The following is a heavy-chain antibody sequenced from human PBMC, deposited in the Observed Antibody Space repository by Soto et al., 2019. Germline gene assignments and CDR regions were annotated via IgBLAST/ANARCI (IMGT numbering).Heavy chain of an antibody. CDR3: ARWDYRGNWFDP. CDR2: IYYSGST. D-gene: IGHD4-4*01. CDR1: GGSISSGGYY. V-gene: IGHV4-31*03. Sequence: SDTLSLTCTVSGGSISSGGYYWSRIRQHPGKGLGGIGYIYYSGSTYYNPSLKSRVTIPVDTSKTQFTLKLSPVSAADTAVHYCARWDYRGNWFDPWGQGTLVNVYS. J-gene: IGHJ5*02.